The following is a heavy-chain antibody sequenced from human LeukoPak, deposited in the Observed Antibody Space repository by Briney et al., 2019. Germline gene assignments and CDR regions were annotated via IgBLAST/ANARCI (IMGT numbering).Heavy chain of an antibody. CDR1: GFTFSSYS. V-gene: IGHV3-21*01. Sequence: PGGSLRLSCAASGFTFSSYSMNWVRQAPGKGLEWVSSISSSSSYIYYADSVRGRFTISRDNAKNSLYLQMNSLRVEDTAVYFCARDHRYDYLWGSNRRPADDVFDIWGQGTMVTVSS. J-gene: IGHJ3*02. CDR3: ARDHRYDYLWGSNRRPADDVFDI. D-gene: IGHD3-16*02. CDR2: ISSSSSYI.